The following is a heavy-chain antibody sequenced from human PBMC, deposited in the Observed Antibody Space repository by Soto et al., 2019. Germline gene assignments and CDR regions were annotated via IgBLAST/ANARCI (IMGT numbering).Heavy chain of an antibody. V-gene: IGHV3-7*01. D-gene: IGHD3-3*01. CDR2: IKQDGSEK. J-gene: IGHJ6*03. CDR1: GFTFSSYW. Sequence: GGSLRLSCAASGFTFSSYWMSWVRQAPGKGLEWVANIKQDGSEKYYVDSVKGRFTISRDNAKNSLYLQMNSLRAEDTAVYYCARRGFWSGYGYYYYMDVWGKGTTVTVSS. CDR3: ARRGFWSGYGYYYYMDV.